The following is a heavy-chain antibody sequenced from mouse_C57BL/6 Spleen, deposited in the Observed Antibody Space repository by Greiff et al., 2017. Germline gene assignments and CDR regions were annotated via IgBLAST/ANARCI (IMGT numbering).Heavy chain of an antibody. CDR2: IYPRSGNT. CDR1: GYTFTSYG. D-gene: IGHD1-1*01. J-gene: IGHJ2*01. CDR3: ARHNYYGSSLDY. Sequence: QVQLQQSGAELARPGASVKLSCKASGYTFTSYGISWVKQRTGQGLEWIGEIYPRSGNTYYNEKFKGKATLTADKSSSTAYMELRSLTSEDSAVYFCARHNYYGSSLDYWGQGTTLTVSS. V-gene: IGHV1-81*01.